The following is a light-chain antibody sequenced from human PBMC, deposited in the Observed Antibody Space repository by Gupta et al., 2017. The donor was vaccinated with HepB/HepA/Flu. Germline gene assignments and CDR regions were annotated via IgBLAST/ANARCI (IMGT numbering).Light chain of an antibody. J-gene: IGKJ1*01. CDR1: QSVRGNY. V-gene: IGKV3-20*01. Sequence: IVFTHPLRTLSLSPGERATLSCRASQSVRGNYLAWYQQKPGQAPSVLIYDASSRATGVPDRFSGSGSGADFTLTITRLEPEDFAVYYCQQYGSSPRTFGQGTKVEIK. CDR3: QQYGSSPRT. CDR2: DAS.